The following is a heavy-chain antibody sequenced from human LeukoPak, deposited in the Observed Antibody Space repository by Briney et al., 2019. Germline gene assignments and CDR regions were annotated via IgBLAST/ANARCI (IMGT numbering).Heavy chain of an antibody. J-gene: IGHJ4*02. V-gene: IGHV3-23*01. CDR1: GFTFSSYA. CDR2: ISGSGGST. Sequence: GGSLRLSCAASGFTFSSYAMSWVRQAPGKGLEWVSAISGSGGSTYYADSVKGRFTISRDNSKNTLYLQMNSLRAEDTAVYYCAKLGPGGPQRSCSGGSCSNYFDYWGQGTLVTVSS. CDR3: AKLGPGGPQRSCSGGSCSNYFDY. D-gene: IGHD2-15*01.